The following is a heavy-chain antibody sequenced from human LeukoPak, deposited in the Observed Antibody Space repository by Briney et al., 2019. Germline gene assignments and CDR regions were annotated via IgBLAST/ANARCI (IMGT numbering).Heavy chain of an antibody. CDR3: AREGVEQWLVGRLDV. J-gene: IGHJ6*04. CDR2: IIPIFGTA. V-gene: IGHV1-69*01. Sequence: SVKASCKASGGTFSSYAISWVRQAPGQGLEWMGGIIPIFGTANYAQKFQGRVTITADESTSTAYMELSSLRSEDTAVYYCAREGVEQWLVGRLDVWGKGITVTVSS. D-gene: IGHD6-19*01. CDR1: GGTFSSYA.